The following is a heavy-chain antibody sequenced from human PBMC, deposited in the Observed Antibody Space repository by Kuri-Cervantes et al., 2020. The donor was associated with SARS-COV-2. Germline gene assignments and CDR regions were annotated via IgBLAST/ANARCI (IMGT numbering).Heavy chain of an antibody. CDR3: ARVVRTMVRGVIITEEDYYYYYMDV. CDR1: GYTFTSYY. Sequence: ASVKVSCKASGYTFTSYYMHWVRQAPGQGLEWMGIINPSGGSTSYAQKLQGRVTMTRDTSISTAYMELSRLRSDDTAVYYCARVVRTMVRGVIITEEDYYYYYMDVWGKGTTVTVSS. CDR2: INPSGGST. V-gene: IGHV1-46*01. D-gene: IGHD3-10*01. J-gene: IGHJ6*03.